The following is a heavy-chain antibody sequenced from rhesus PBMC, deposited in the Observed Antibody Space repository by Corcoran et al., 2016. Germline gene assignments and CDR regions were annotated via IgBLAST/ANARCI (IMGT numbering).Heavy chain of an antibody. CDR3: ARQGYTDHLGGLDS. CDR2: VYRITAQT. Sequence: QVQLQESGPGLVKPSETLSLTCPVSGGSISGYYNWNWIRQSPGTGLEWLGAVYRITAQTNYNPSLKSRVTISKDTSKNQCSLRLTSVTAADTAMYYCARQGYTDHLGGLDSWGQGVVVTVSS. V-gene: IGHV4-143*01. J-gene: IGHJ6*01. D-gene: IGHD2-39*02. CDR1: GGSISGYYN.